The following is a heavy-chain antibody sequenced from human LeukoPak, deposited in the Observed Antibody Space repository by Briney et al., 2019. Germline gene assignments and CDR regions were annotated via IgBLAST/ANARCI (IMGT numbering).Heavy chain of an antibody. J-gene: IGHJ4*02. CDR1: GFTFSSYW. V-gene: IGHV3-7*01. D-gene: IGHD2-2*01. CDR2: IKEDGSEK. CDR3: ARDRVVGDFDY. Sequence: PGGSLRLSCVASGFTFSSYWMCWVRQAPGKGLEWVANIKEDGSEKYYVDSVKGRFTISRDNAKNSLYLQMNSLRAEDTAVYYCARDRVVGDFDYWGQGTLVTVSS.